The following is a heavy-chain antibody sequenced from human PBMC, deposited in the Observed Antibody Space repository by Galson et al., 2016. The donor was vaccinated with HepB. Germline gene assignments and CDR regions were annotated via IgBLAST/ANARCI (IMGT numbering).Heavy chain of an antibody. CDR3: ARWDSYGDREYFHH. Sequence: SLRLSCAASGFTFSNYWMSWVRQAAGKGLEWVANIKQDESKKYYMDSVKGRFTITRDNAKNPLYLQMNSLTVEDTAVYYCARWDSYGDREYFHHWGQGTLVTVSS. D-gene: IGHD4-17*01. J-gene: IGHJ1*01. CDR2: IKQDESKK. V-gene: IGHV3-7*01. CDR1: GFTFSNYW.